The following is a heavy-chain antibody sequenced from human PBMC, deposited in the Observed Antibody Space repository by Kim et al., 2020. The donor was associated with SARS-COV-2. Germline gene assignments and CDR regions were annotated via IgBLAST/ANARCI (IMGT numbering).Heavy chain of an antibody. V-gene: IGHV3-74*01. CDR1: GFTFSRSW. D-gene: IGHD7-27*01. Sequence: GGSLRLSCAASGFTFSRSWMHWVRQAPWKGLVWVSRINSDGSSTSYADSVKGRFTISRDNAKNTLYLQMNSLRAEDTAVYYCARVGHLGADYWGAQLYYFDYWGQGTLVTVSS. J-gene: IGHJ4*02. CDR3: ARVGHLGADYWGAQLYYFDY. CDR2: INSDGSST.